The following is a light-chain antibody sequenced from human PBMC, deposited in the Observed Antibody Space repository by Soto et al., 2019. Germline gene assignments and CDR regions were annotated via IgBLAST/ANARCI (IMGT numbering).Light chain of an antibody. CDR3: QQYGGSPFT. V-gene: IGKV3-20*01. J-gene: IGKJ3*01. Sequence: EIVLTQSPGTLSLSPGERATLSCRASQSVSGTDLAWYQQKPGQAPRLLIYDASSRATGIPDRFSGSGSGTDFSLTISRLEPEDYAVYYCQQYGGSPFTFGPGTKVYIK. CDR1: QSVSGTD. CDR2: DAS.